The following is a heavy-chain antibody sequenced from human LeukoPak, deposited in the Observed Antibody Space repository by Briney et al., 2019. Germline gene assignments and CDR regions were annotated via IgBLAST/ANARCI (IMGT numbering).Heavy chain of an antibody. CDR2: IYPGDSDG. D-gene: IGHD3-10*01. Sequence: GESLKISCKASGYTVTSYWIGWVRQMPGKGLEWMGMIYPGDSDGRFSPSFEGQVTFSVDKSTNTAYLRWNSLKASDTAMYFCARPQRREVRSRDGFDVWGQGTMVIVSS. CDR1: GYTVTSYW. V-gene: IGHV5-51*01. J-gene: IGHJ3*01. CDR3: ARPQRREVRSRDGFDV.